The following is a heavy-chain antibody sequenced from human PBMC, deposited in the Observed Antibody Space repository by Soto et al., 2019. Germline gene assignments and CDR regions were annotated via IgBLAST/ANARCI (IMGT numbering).Heavy chain of an antibody. Sequence: GASVKVSCKASGYTFTSYGISWVRQAPGQGLEWMGWISAYNGNTNYAQKLQGRVTMTTDTSTSTAYMELRSLRSDDTAVYYCARAYYDSCGYYYCDYYYGMDVWGQGTTVTVSS. CDR3: ARAYYDSCGYYYCDYYYGMDV. J-gene: IGHJ6*02. CDR1: GYTFTSYG. CDR2: ISAYNGNT. V-gene: IGHV1-18*01. D-gene: IGHD3-22*01.